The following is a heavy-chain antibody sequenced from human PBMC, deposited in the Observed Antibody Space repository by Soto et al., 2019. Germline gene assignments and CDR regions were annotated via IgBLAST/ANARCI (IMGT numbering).Heavy chain of an antibody. V-gene: IGHV4-30-4*01. J-gene: IGHJ4*01. Sequence: SETLSLTCTVSGGSISSGGYYWSWIRQPPGKGLEWIGYIYYSGSTYYNPSLKSRVTISVDTSKNQFSLKLSSVTAADTAVYYCAKAPVPALLPATLYYFDYWGQGTLVTVSS. CDR1: GGSISSGGYY. CDR2: IYYSGST. CDR3: AKAPVPALLPATLYYFDY. D-gene: IGHD2-2*01.